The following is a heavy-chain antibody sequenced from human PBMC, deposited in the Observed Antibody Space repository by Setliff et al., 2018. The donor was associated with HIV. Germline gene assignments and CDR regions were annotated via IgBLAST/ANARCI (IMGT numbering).Heavy chain of an antibody. V-gene: IGHV3-23*01. Sequence: GGSLRLSCASSGFTFSSYAMTWVRQAPGKGLECVAVISGSGGDTYYADSVKGRFVISREKSKSTLYLQMHSLRAEDTAVYYCAKGRGPMAYFEYWGQGTLVTVSS. CDR3: AKGRGPMAYFEY. CDR2: ISGSGGDT. CDR1: GFTFSSYA. J-gene: IGHJ4*02.